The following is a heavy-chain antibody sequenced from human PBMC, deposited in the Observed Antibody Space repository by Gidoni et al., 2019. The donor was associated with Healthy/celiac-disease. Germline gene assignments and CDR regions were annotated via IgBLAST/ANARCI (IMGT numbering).Heavy chain of an antibody. V-gene: IGHV3-7*01. D-gene: IGHD3-3*01. Sequence: EVQLVESGGGLVQPGGSLRLSCAASGFTFSSYWMSWVRQAPGKGLEWVANIKQDGSEKYYVDSVKGRFTISRDNAKNSLYLQMNSLRAEDTAVYYCARISVEDFWSGSYFDYWGQGTLVTVSS. J-gene: IGHJ4*02. CDR2: IKQDGSEK. CDR3: ARISVEDFWSGSYFDY. CDR1: GFTFSSYW.